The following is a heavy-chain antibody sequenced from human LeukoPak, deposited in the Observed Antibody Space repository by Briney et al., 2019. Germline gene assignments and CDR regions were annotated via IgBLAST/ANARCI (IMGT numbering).Heavy chain of an antibody. CDR2: IYYSGST. CDR1: GGSIRSSYYY. J-gene: IGHJ4*02. V-gene: IGHV4-30-4*08. Sequence: SETLSLTCTVSGGSIRSSYYYWGWIRQPPGKGLEWIGCIYYSGSTYYNPSLKSRVTISVDTSKNQFSLKLSFVTAADTAVYYCARDRYGQRIFDYWGQGTLVTVSS. CDR3: ARDRYGQRIFDY. D-gene: IGHD3-16*02.